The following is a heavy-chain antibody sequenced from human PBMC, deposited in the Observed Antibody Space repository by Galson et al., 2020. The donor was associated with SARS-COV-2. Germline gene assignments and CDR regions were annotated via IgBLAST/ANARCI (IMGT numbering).Heavy chain of an antibody. CDR2: INSDGSST. D-gene: IGHD3-16*02. J-gene: IGHJ6*02. V-gene: IGHV3-74*01. CDR3: AREGMITFGGVIRMVGMDV. CDR1: GFTFSSYW. Sequence: GGSLRLSCAASGFTFSSYWMHWVRQAPGKGLVWVSRINSDGSSTSYADSVKGRFTISRDNAKNTLYLQMNSLRAEDTAVYYCAREGMITFGGVIRMVGMDVWGQGTTVTVSS.